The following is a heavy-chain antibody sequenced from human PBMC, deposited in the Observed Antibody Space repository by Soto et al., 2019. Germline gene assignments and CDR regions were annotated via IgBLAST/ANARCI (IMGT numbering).Heavy chain of an antibody. CDR2: IYYSGST. V-gene: IGHV4-61*01. CDR3: ARDLSMDV. CDR1: GGSVSSGSYY. Sequence: SETLSLTCTVSGGSVSSGSYYWSWIRQPPGKGLEWIGYIYYSGSTNYNPSLKSRVTISVDTSKNQFSLKLSSVTAADTAVYYCARDLSMDVWGQGTTVTVSS. J-gene: IGHJ6*02.